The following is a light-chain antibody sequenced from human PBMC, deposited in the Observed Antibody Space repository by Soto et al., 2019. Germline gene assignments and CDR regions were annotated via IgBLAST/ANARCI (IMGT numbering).Light chain of an antibody. Sequence: QSALTQPASASGSPGQSITISCNGTTADVGSSKFVSWYQQHPGKAPKLILYEATKRPAGVSNRFSGSKSGNTASLTISGLQPEDEADYYCCSYVGGNITSYVCGIGTKVTVL. CDR3: CSYVGGNITSYV. V-gene: IGLV2-23*01. CDR2: EAT. J-gene: IGLJ1*01. CDR1: TADVGSSKF.